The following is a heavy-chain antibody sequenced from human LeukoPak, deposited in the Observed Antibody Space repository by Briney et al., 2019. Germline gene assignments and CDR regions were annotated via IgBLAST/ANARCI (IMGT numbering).Heavy chain of an antibody. Sequence: PGGSLRLSCAASGFTFSSYAMHWVRQAPGKGLEYVSAISSNGGSTYYANSVKGRFTISRDNSKNTLYLQMGSLRAEDMAVYYCARDQFPRWHLKGAWFDPWGQGTLVTVSS. D-gene: IGHD5-24*01. CDR2: ISSNGGST. V-gene: IGHV3-64*01. CDR1: GFTFSSYA. CDR3: ARDQFPRWHLKGAWFDP. J-gene: IGHJ5*02.